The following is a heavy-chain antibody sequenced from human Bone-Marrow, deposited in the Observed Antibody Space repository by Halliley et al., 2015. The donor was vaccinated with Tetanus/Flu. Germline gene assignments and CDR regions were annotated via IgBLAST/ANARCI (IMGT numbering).Heavy chain of an antibody. Sequence: TLSLTCTVSGGSLSSDTSYWSWIRQPPGKGLEWIGFIYYSGNTNYNPSLKSRVTISVDTSKNQFSLKLNSVTAADTAVYYCARDTPSGFYPYGLDVWGQGTTVTVSS. CDR3: ARDTPSGFYPYGLDV. J-gene: IGHJ6*02. CDR1: GGSLSSDTSY. V-gene: IGHV4-61*01. CDR2: IYYSGNT. D-gene: IGHD5-12*01.